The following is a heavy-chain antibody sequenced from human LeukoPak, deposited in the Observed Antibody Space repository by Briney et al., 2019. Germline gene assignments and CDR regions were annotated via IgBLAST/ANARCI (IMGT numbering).Heavy chain of an antibody. J-gene: IGHJ4*02. Sequence: PGGSLRLSCAASGFTFNSYDMHWVRQAPGKGLEWVTFIRSDGDNKYYADSVKGRFTISRDNSKNTLYLQMNSLRAEDTAVYYCAKSGYNRFDYWGQGTLVTVSS. CDR2: IRSDGDNK. V-gene: IGHV3-30*02. CDR3: AKSGYNRFDY. D-gene: IGHD5-24*01. CDR1: GFTFNSYD.